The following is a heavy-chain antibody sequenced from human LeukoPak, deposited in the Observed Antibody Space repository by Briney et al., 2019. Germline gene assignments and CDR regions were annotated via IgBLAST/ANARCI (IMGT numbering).Heavy chain of an antibody. CDR1: GYGFTSYW. V-gene: IGHV5-51*01. CDR3: ARQDNSGYSGYDHFDY. CDR2: IYPGDSDT. Sequence: GESLKISCKGSGYGFTSYWIGWVRQMPGKGLEWMGIIYPGDSDTRYSPSFQGQVTISADKSISTAYLQWSSLKASDTAMYYCARQDNSGYSGYDHFDYWGQGTLVTVSS. D-gene: IGHD5-12*01. J-gene: IGHJ4*02.